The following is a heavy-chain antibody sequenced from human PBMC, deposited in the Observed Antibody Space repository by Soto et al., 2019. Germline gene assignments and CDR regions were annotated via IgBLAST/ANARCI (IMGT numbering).Heavy chain of an antibody. D-gene: IGHD6-13*01. V-gene: IGHV1-69*06. J-gene: IGHJ4*02. Sequence: QVQLEQSGSEVKKSGSSVKVSCKASGYSFSSHAITWVRQAPGQGLEWMGGSIPGFGTPSYAQKFQGRVTISAVKSTNTSYLELRSLRSEDTAVYYCARGGALSTSWYWGDGLDSWGQGTQVTVSS. CDR2: SIPGFGTP. CDR1: GYSFSSHA. CDR3: ARGGALSTSWYWGDGLDS.